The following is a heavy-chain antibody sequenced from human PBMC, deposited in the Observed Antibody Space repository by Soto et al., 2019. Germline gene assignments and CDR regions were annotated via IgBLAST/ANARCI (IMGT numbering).Heavy chain of an antibody. Sequence: QITLKESGPTLVKPTQTLTLTCTFSGFSLSTRAVGVGWIRQPPGKALEWLALIYWNDDKRYSPSLKNRLTITKETYKNHVVLTMTNMDPVDTATYYCAHRHELGSFDIWGQGTKVTVSS. CDR1: GFSLSTRAVG. J-gene: IGHJ3*02. V-gene: IGHV2-5*01. CDR2: IYWNDDK. CDR3: AHRHELGSFDI. D-gene: IGHD1-26*01.